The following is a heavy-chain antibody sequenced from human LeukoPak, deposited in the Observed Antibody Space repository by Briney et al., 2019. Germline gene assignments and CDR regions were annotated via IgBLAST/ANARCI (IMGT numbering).Heavy chain of an antibody. D-gene: IGHD2-2*01. CDR2: INPNSGGT. V-gene: IGHV1-2*02. Sequence: ASVKVSCKASGYTFTGYYMHWVRQAPGQGLEWMGWINPNSGGTNYAQKFQGRVTMTRDTSISTAYMELSRLRSEDTAVYYCARVRGYCSSTSCYYYYGMDVWGQGTTVTVSS. J-gene: IGHJ6*02. CDR3: ARVRGYCSSTSCYYYYGMDV. CDR1: GYTFTGYY.